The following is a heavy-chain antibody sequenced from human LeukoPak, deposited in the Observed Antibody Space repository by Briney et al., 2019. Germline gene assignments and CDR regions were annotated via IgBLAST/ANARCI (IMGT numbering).Heavy chain of an antibody. CDR1: GFTFSSYS. J-gene: IGHJ6*03. Sequence: GGSLRLSCAASGFTFSSYSMNWVRQAPGKGLEWVSSISSSSSYIYYADSVKGRFTISRDNAKNSLYLQMNSLRAEDTAVHYCARAGTSIAAAGTFYYYYMDVWGKGTTVTVSS. CDR2: ISSSSSYI. D-gene: IGHD6-13*01. V-gene: IGHV3-21*01. CDR3: ARAGTSIAAAGTFYYYYMDV.